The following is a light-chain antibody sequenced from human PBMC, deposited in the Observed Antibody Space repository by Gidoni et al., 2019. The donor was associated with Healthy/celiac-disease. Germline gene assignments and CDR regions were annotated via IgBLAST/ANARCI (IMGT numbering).Light chain of an antibody. CDR1: QSISSR. V-gene: IGKV1-5*01. CDR2: DAS. CDR3: QQYNSYLTWT. Sequence: DIQMTQSPSTLSASVGDRVTITCRASQSISSRLAWYQQKPGKAPKLLIYDASSLESGVPSRFSGSGSGTEFTLTISSLQPDDFATYYCQQYNSYLTWTFXXXTKVEIK. J-gene: IGKJ1*01.